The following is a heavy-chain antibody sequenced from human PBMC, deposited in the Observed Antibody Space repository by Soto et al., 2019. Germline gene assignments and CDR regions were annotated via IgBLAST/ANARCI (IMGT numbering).Heavy chain of an antibody. V-gene: IGHV3-64*01. J-gene: IGHJ6*03. Sequence: EVQLAESGGGLAQPGGSLRLSCAASGFTLSGYAMDWVRQAPGKGLEYVSGISSNGVGTYYANSVQGRFTITRDNSKNTVYVPAVSLRPSGMEVYDCARRSRPDFYYLHVWGKGTTVTVFS. D-gene: IGHD6-6*01. CDR2: ISSNGVGT. CDR1: GFTLSGYA. CDR3: ARRSRPDFYYLHV.